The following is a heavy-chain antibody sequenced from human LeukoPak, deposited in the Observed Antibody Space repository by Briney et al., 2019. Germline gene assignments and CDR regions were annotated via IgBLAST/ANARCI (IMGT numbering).Heavy chain of an antibody. D-gene: IGHD6-19*01. CDR3: AKGPRASGWTYFDY. CDR2: ITGSGGTT. Sequence: SXRLSCAASGFTFSSFGITWVRQAXGKGLEWVSDITGSGGTTYYADSVKGRFTISIDNAKNTLYLQMNGLRAEDTAVYYCAKGPRASGWTYFDYWGQGTLVTVSS. V-gene: IGHV3-23*01. J-gene: IGHJ4*02. CDR1: GFTFSSFG.